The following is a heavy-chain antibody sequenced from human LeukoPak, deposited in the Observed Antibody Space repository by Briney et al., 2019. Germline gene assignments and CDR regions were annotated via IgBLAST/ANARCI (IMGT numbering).Heavy chain of an antibody. CDR2: ISGSGGST. V-gene: IGHV3-23*01. CDR3: ARGRMGGNFDY. CDR1: AFPFSTYS. Sequence: GGSLRLSCAASAFPFSTYSMSWVRQAPGKGLEWVSAISGSGGSTYYADSVKGRFTISRDNSKNTLYLQMNSLRAEDTAVYYCARGRMGGNFDYWGQGTLVTVSS. D-gene: IGHD2-15*01. J-gene: IGHJ4*02.